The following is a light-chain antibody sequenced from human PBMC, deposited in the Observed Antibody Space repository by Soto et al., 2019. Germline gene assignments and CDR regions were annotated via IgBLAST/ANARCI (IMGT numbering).Light chain of an antibody. V-gene: IGKV1-9*01. CDR1: QGIGTY. Sequence: IQLTQSPSSLSASVGDRVTVTCRASQGIGTYLVWYQQKSGKAPTVLIYASSTLQTGVPSRFSGSGYGTDFSLTISSLHPEDVATYYCQQVDSYPRTFGQGTKVDIK. CDR2: ASS. CDR3: QQVDSYPRT. J-gene: IGKJ1*01.